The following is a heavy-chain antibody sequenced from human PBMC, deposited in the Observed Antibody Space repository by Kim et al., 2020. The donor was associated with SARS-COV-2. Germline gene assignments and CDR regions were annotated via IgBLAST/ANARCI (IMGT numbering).Heavy chain of an antibody. CDR1: GFTFSTYW. Sequence: GGSLRLSCAASGFTFSTYWMSWVRQAPGKGLEWVANIKQDGSEKYYVDSVKGRFTISRDNAKNSLYLQMNSLRVEDTAVYFCACYMVGGVGVAALGFWGQGTLVTVSS. D-gene: IGHD3-10*01. CDR2: IKQDGSEK. V-gene: IGHV3-7*03. J-gene: IGHJ4*02. CDR3: ACYMVGGVGVAALGF.